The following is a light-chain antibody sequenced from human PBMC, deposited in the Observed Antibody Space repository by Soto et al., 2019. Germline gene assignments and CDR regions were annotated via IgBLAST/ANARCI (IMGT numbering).Light chain of an antibody. J-gene: IGKJ3*01. CDR2: GAS. V-gene: IGKV3-15*01. CDR3: QQYFNWPLTWT. Sequence: EIVLTQSPATLSVSAGGTVTLSCRASQSIRTNVAWYQQIPGQAPRLLVYGASTRVTGVPARFSGSGSGIEFTLTISSLQSEDSAFYYCQQYFNWPLTWTFGPGTKVQIK. CDR1: QSIRTN.